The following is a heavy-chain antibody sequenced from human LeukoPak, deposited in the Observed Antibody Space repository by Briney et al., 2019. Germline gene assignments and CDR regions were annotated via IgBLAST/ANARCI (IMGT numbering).Heavy chain of an antibody. V-gene: IGHV2-70*01. CDR1: GFSLNTAGMC. Sequence: SGPALVKPTQPLTLTCTFSGFSLNTAGMCVGWIRQPPEKALEWLALIDWDDDEFYITSLKTRLTISKATSKNQVALTVTNVDPVDTATYFCARIRWTTVTTRRYYMDVWGEGTPVTVSS. CDR3: ARIRWTTVTTRRYYMDV. D-gene: IGHD4-17*01. CDR2: IDWDDDE. J-gene: IGHJ6*03.